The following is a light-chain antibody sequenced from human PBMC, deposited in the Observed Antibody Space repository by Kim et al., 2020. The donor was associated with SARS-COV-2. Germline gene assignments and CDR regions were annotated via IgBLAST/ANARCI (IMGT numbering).Light chain of an antibody. J-gene: IGLJ2*01. Sequence: SSELTQDPAVSVALGQTVRITCQGDRLRSYYASWYQQKPGQAPVLVIYGRNNRPSGIPDRFSGSTSGNTASLTITGAQAEDEADYYCKSRDSSGNVVFGGGTQLTVL. V-gene: IGLV3-19*01. CDR1: RLRSYY. CDR3: KSRDSSGNVV. CDR2: GRN.